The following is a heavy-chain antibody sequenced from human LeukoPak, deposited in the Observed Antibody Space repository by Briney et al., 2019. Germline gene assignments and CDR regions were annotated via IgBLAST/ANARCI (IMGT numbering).Heavy chain of an antibody. CDR3: ARGGELAYYYYYMDV. Sequence: SVKVSCKASGGTFSSYAISWVRQAPGQGLEWMGGIIPIFGTANYAQKFQGRVTITADKSTSTAYMELSSLRSEDTAVYYCARGGELAYYYYYMDVWGKGTTVTVSS. V-gene: IGHV1-69*06. CDR1: GGTFSSYA. CDR2: IIPIFGTA. D-gene: IGHD1-26*01. J-gene: IGHJ6*03.